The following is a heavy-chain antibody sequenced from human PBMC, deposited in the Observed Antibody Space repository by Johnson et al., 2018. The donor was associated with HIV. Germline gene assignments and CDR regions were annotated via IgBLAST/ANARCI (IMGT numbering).Heavy chain of an antibody. Sequence: QVQLVESGGGLVKPGGSLRLSCAASGFTFSDYYMSWIRQAPGKGLAWGSYISSSGDTISYADSVQGRFTISSDPAKNSLALQINSLTAEDTALYYCARDYYYFDSRAYYDAFDIWGQGTMVTVSS. J-gene: IGHJ3*02. CDR1: GFTFSDYY. D-gene: IGHD3-22*01. CDR2: ISSSGDTI. V-gene: IGHV3-11*04. CDR3: ARDYYYFDSRAYYDAFDI.